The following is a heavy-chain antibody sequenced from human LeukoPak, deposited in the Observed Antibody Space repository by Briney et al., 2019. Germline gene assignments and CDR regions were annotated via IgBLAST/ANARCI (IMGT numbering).Heavy chain of an antibody. CDR3: ARRPGGIVVVPAAAYFDY. V-gene: IGHV4-31*03. J-gene: IGHJ4*02. CDR2: IYYSGST. Sequence: SQTLSLTCTVSGVSISSGGYYWSWIRQHPGRGLEWIGYIYYSGSTYYNPSLKSRVTISVDTSKNQFSLKLSSVTAADTAVYYCARRPGGIVVVPAAAYFDYWGQGTLVTVPS. D-gene: IGHD2-2*01. CDR1: GVSISSGGYY.